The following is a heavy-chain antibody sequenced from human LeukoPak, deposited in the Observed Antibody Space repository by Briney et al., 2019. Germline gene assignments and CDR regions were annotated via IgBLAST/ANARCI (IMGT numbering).Heavy chain of an antibody. CDR1: GFTFSSYG. J-gene: IGHJ4*02. CDR3: AKELGNADSYGNVPLGH. Sequence: PGGSLRLSCAASGFTFSSYGMHWVRQAPGKGLEWVANIKQDGSEKYYVDSVKGRFTISRDNAKNSVFLQMDSLRAEDTAVYFCAKELGNADSYGNVPLGHWGQGTLVIVSS. D-gene: IGHD1-26*01. CDR2: IKQDGSEK. V-gene: IGHV3-7*01.